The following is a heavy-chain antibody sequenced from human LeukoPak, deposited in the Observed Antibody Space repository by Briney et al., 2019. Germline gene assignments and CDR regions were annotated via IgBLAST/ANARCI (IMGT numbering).Heavy chain of an antibody. J-gene: IGHJ4*02. D-gene: IGHD3-22*01. V-gene: IGHV4-59*01. CDR3: ASSPYYDSSGSLDY. CDR1: GGSISSYC. CDR2: IYYSGST. Sequence: SETLSLTCAVYGGSISSYCWSWIRQPPGKGLEWIGYIYYSGSTNYNPSLKSRVTISVDTSKNQFSLKLSSVTAADTAVYYCASSPYYDSSGSLDYWGQGTLVTVSS.